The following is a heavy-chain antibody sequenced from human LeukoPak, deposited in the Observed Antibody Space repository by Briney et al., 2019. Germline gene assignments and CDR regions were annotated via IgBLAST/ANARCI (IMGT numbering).Heavy chain of an antibody. CDR3: ASLILIAAGSDF. J-gene: IGHJ4*02. Sequence: SETLSLTCTVSGGSISSGGYYWSWIRQHPGKGLEWIGYIYYSGSTYYNPSLKSRVTISVDTSKNQFSLHLTSVTAADTAVYYCASLILIAAGSDFWGQGNLVTVSS. V-gene: IGHV4-31*03. CDR1: GGSISSGGYY. CDR2: IYYSGST. D-gene: IGHD6-13*01.